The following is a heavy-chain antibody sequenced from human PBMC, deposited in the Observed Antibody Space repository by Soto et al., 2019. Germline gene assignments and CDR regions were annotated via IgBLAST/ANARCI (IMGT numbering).Heavy chain of an antibody. CDR2: IYHSGST. CDR3: ARGPSVAIGGVIDPH. V-gene: IGHV4-4*02. D-gene: IGHD3-16*02. Sequence: NPSETLSLTCAVSGGSISSSNWWSWVRQPPGKGLEWIGEIYHSGSTNYNPSLRSRVTISVDKSKNQFSLTLSSVTAADTAVYYCARGPSVAIGGVIDPHWGQGTLVTVS. J-gene: IGHJ4*02. CDR1: GGSISSSNW.